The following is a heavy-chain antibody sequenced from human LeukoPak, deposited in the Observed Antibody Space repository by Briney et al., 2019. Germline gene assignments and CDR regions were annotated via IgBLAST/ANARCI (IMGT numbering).Heavy chain of an antibody. Sequence: SETLSLTCAVHGESFSGYYWGSIRQSPGKGLEWDGEINHSGSTNYNPSLKSRVTISVDTSKNQFSLKLSSVTAADTAVYYCARRRQYDSSLFWNFDLWGRGTLVTVSS. V-gene: IGHV4-34*01. CDR2: INHSGST. J-gene: IGHJ2*01. D-gene: IGHD6-6*01. CDR3: ARRRQYDSSLFWNFDL. CDR1: GESFSGYY.